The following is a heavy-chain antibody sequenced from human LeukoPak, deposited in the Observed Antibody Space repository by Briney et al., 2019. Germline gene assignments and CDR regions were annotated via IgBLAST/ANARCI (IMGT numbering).Heavy chain of an antibody. D-gene: IGHD3-22*01. CDR1: GGPFCGYY. CDR2: INHSGST. V-gene: IGHV4-34*01. CDR3: ARAVRYYDSSGYYYYYYYMDV. Sequence: SETLSLTCAVYGGPFCGYYWSWIRQPPGKGLEWIGEINHSGSTNYNPSLKSRVTISVDTSKNQFSLKLSSVTAADTAVYYCARAVRYYDSSGYYYYYYYMDVWGKGTTVTVSS. J-gene: IGHJ6*03.